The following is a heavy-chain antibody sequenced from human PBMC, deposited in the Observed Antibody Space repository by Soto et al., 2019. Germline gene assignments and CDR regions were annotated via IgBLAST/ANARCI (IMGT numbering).Heavy chain of an antibody. CDR2: ISSSGSTI. V-gene: IGHV3-11*01. Sequence: QVQVVESGGGLVKPGGSLRLSCGASGFTFSDYYMSWIRQAPGKGLEWISYISSSGSTIYYADSVKGRFTISRDNAKNSLYLQMNSLRAEDTAVYYCARDRIQLWLQLSGYFDYWGQGTLVTVSS. D-gene: IGHD5-18*01. J-gene: IGHJ4*02. CDR3: ARDRIQLWLQLSGYFDY. CDR1: GFTFSDYY.